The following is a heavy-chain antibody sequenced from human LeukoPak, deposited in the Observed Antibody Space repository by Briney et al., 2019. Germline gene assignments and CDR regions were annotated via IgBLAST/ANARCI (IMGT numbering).Heavy chain of an antibody. CDR3: ATASRSGQKAY. J-gene: IGHJ4*02. D-gene: IGHD6-19*01. Sequence: GGSLRLSCAVSGFTFSSYEMNWVRQAPGKGLEWVSYISSSGSTIDYADSVKGRFTISRDNAKNSLYLQMNSLRAEDTAVYYCATASRSGQKAYWGQGTLVTVSS. V-gene: IGHV3-48*03. CDR2: ISSSGSTI. CDR1: GFTFSSYE.